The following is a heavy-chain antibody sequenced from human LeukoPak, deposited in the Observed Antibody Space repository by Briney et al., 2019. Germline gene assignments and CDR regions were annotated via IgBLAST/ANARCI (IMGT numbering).Heavy chain of an antibody. CDR1: GFXFSSYW. CDR2: IKEDGSEK. Sequence: GGSLRLSCAASGFXFSSYWMSWVRQAPGKGLEWVANIKEDGSEKYYVDSVKGRFTISRDNAKKSLYLQMNSLRAEDTAVYYCARVVGNPYYFDYWGQGTLVTVSS. V-gene: IGHV3-7*05. D-gene: IGHD1-26*01. CDR3: ARVVGNPYYFDY. J-gene: IGHJ4*02.